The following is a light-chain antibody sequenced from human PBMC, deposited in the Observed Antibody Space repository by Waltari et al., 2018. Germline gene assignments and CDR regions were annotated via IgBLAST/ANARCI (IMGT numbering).Light chain of an antibody. CDR2: EVS. CDR1: QSLLHSDRKTH. V-gene: IGKV2D-29*01. CDR3: MQNIQIPVS. J-gene: IGKJ4*01. Sequence: DIVLTQTQLSLSVTPGQAAPISCKSSQSLLHSDRKTHSYWYLQKPGQPPQLLIYEVSNRFSGVPERFSGGGSGTDFTLKISRVEAEDVGLYYCMQNIQIPVSFGGGTKVEIK.